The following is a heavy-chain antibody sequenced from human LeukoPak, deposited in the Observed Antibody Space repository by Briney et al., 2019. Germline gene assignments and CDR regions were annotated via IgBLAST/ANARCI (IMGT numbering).Heavy chain of an antibody. V-gene: IGHV1-18*01. CDR2: ISAYNGNT. CDR3: ARTYSSGWYGAFDI. CDR1: GYTFTSYG. Sequence: GASVKVSCKASGYTFTSYGISRVRQAPGQGLEWMGWISAYNGNTNYAQKLQGRVTMTTDTSTSTAYMELRSLRSDDTAVYYCARTYSSGWYGAFDIWGQGTMVTVSS. D-gene: IGHD6-19*01. J-gene: IGHJ3*02.